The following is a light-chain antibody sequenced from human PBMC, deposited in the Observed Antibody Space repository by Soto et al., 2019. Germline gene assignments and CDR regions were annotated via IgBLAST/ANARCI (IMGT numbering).Light chain of an antibody. J-gene: IGLJ2*01. Sequence: QSALTQPPSASGSPGQSVTISCTGTSSDVGGYNYVSWYQQHPGKAPKFIIYEVDKRPSGVPDRFSGSKSGNTASLTVSGLQAEDEADYYCCSYAGTNNLAVFGGGTKVTVL. CDR1: SSDVGGYNY. V-gene: IGLV2-8*01. CDR3: CSYAGTNNLAV. CDR2: EVD.